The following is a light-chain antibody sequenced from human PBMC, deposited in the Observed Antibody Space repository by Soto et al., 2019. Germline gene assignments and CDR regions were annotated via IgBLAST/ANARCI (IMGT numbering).Light chain of an antibody. V-gene: IGKV3-15*01. CDR1: QSVSSN. Sequence: EIVMTQSPATLSVPPGERATLSCRASQSVSSNLAWYQQKPGQAPRLLIYGASTRATGIPARFSGSGSGTEFTLTISSLQSEDFAVYYCQQYNNWLERTFGQGTKVDIK. J-gene: IGKJ1*01. CDR3: QQYNNWLERT. CDR2: GAS.